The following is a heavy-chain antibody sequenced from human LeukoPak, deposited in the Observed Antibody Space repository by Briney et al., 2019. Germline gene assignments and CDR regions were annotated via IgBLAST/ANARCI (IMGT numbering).Heavy chain of an antibody. J-gene: IGHJ4*02. CDR3: ARSGWLQSPFDY. CDR2: INPNSGGT. D-gene: IGHD5-24*01. V-gene: IGHV1-2*02. CDR1: GYTFTGYY. Sequence: ASVKVSCKASGYTFTGYYMRWVRQAPGQGLEWMGWINPNSGGTNYAQKFQGRVTMTRDTSISTAYMELSRLRSDDTAVYYCARSGWLQSPFDYWGQGTLVTVSS.